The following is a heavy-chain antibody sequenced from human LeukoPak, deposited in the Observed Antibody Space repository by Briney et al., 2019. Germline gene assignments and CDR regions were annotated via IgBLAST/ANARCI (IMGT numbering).Heavy chain of an antibody. CDR2: IESGGST. CDR1: GFTVSHNS. CDR3: ARDPMVRGFGKYYYYMDV. D-gene: IGHD3-10*01. Sequence: GGSLRLSCAASGFTVSHNSMNWVRQAPGKGLEWVSVIESGGSTYYAGSVKGRFTISRDYLKNTLYLQVNNVTSEDTAVYYCARDPMVRGFGKYYYYMDVWGKGTTVTVSS. J-gene: IGHJ6*03. V-gene: IGHV3-53*01.